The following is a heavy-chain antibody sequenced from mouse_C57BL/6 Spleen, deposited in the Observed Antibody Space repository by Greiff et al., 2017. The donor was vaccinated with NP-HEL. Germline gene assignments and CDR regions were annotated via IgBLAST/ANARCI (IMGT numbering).Heavy chain of an antibody. CDR3: AIITAVRGSYAMDY. Sequence: VQLQQPGAELVKPGASVKLSCKASGYTFTSYWMHWVKQRPGQGLEWIGMIHPNSGSTNYNEKFKSKATLTVDKSSSTAYMQLSSLTSEDSAVYYCAIITAVRGSYAMDYWGQGTSVTVSS. CDR2: IHPNSGST. V-gene: IGHV1-64*01. D-gene: IGHD1-1*01. J-gene: IGHJ4*01. CDR1: GYTFTSYW.